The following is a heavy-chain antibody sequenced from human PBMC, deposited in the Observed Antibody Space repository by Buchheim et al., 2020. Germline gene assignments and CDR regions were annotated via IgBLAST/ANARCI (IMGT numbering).Heavy chain of an antibody. CDR2: IRSKANSYAT. CDR3: TRARIAVAGTRYYFDY. D-gene: IGHD6-19*01. J-gene: IGHJ4*02. CDR1: GFTFSGSA. Sequence: EVQLVESGGGLVQPGGSLKLSCAASGFTFSGSAMHWVRQASGKGLEWVGRIRSKANSYATAYAASVKGRFTISRDDSKNTAYLQMNSLKTEDTAVYHCTRARIAVAGTRYYFDYWGQGTL. V-gene: IGHV3-73*01.